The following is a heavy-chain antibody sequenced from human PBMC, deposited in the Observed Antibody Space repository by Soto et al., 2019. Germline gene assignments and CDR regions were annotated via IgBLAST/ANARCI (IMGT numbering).Heavy chain of an antibody. V-gene: IGHV3-30*03. CDR3: ARDQGWIFGVVIAYYYYGMDV. CDR1: GFTFSSYG. J-gene: IGHJ6*02. D-gene: IGHD3-3*01. Sequence: GGSLRLSCAASGFTFSSYGMHWVRQAPGKGLEWVAVISYDGSNKYYADSVKGRFTISRDNSKNTLYLQMNSLRAEDTAVYYCARDQGWIFGVVIAYYYYGMDVWGQGTTVTVSS. CDR2: ISYDGSNK.